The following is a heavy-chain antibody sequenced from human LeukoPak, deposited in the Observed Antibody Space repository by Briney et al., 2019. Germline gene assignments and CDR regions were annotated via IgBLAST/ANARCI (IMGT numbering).Heavy chain of an antibody. CDR2: IESNGLT. CDR1: GFTFSSYA. CDR3: AKAATYFYGSVTYDWFES. J-gene: IGHJ5*01. Sequence: GGSLRLSCAASGFTFSSYAMSWVRQAPGKGLMWVSRIESNGLTLFADSVRDRFTISRDNGKNTIYLQMNSLRVDDTAIYYCAKAATYFYGSVTYDWFESWGQGTLVTVSS. D-gene: IGHD3-10*01. V-gene: IGHV3-74*01.